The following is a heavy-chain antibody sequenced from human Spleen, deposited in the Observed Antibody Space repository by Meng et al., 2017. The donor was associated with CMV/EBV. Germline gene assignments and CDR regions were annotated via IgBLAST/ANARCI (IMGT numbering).Heavy chain of an antibody. J-gene: IGHJ4*02. Sequence: QGQLQESGPGLVKPSETLSLTCTVSGGSIRSYYWSWIRQPAGKGLEWIGRIYNSGSTNYNPSLKSRVTMSVDTSNNQFSLKVSSVTAADTAVYYCARGPWGGSYSALPFDYWGQGTLVTVSS. CDR1: GGSIRSYY. V-gene: IGHV4-4*07. CDR3: ARGPWGGSYSALPFDY. D-gene: IGHD1-26*01. CDR2: IYNSGST.